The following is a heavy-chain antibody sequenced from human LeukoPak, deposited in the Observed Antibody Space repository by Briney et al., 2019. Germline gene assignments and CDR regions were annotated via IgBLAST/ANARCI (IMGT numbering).Heavy chain of an antibody. Sequence: PGGSLRLSCAASGFTFSNYGMSWVRQAPGKGLGWVSAISGSGGSTYYADSVKGRFTISRDNSKNTLYLQMNSLRAEDTAVYYCAKDRSYYYDSSGYYYDPIFDYWGQGTLVTVSS. CDR1: GFTFSNYG. CDR2: ISGSGGST. CDR3: AKDRSYYYDSSGYYYDPIFDY. J-gene: IGHJ4*02. V-gene: IGHV3-23*01. D-gene: IGHD3-22*01.